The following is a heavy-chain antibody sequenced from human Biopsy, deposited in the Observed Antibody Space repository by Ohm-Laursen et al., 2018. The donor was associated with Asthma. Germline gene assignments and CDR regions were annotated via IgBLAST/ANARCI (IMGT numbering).Heavy chain of an antibody. Sequence: ASVKVSCKISGYSLTDLSMHWVRQAPGQGLEWMGGHDYEEGGTVNARRFQGRVTMTEDTSTDTAYMELSSLSSDDTAVYYCASDFPKDYVRYNFQFWGQGTPVTVSS. V-gene: IGHV1-24*01. D-gene: IGHD4-17*01. CDR1: GYSLTDLS. CDR2: HDYEEGGT. J-gene: IGHJ4*02. CDR3: ASDFPKDYVRYNFQF.